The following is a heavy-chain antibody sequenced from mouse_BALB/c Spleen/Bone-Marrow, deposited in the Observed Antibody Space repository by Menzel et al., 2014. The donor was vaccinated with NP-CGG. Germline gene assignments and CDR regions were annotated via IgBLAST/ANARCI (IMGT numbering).Heavy chain of an antibody. CDR2: LNPGSGGS. J-gene: IGHJ2*01. D-gene: IGHD1-1*01. V-gene: IGHV1-54*01. CDR1: GYAFTNYL. Sequence: QVQLKESGAELVRPGTSVKVSCKASGYAFTNYLMEWLKQRPGQGLEWIGVLNPGSGGSHYNEKFKGKATLTAGKSSSTAYMQLSSLTSDDSAVYFCARSTTVKDYFDYWGQGTTLTVSS. CDR3: ARSTTVKDYFDY.